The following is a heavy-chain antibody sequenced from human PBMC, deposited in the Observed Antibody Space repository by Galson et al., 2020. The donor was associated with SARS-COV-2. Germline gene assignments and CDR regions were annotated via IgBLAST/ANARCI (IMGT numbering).Heavy chain of an antibody. Sequence: GGSLRLSCAASGFIFRNHWMHWVRQAPGKGLVWVSRIKKDGTYTDYADSVKGRFTISRDNAKNTLYLQMNSLRTEDTAVYYCVRDHFGYNSLDYWGQGARVTVSS. J-gene: IGHJ4*02. CDR1: GFIFRNHW. CDR2: IKKDGTYT. V-gene: IGHV3-74*01. CDR3: VRDHFGYNSLDY. D-gene: IGHD1-1*01.